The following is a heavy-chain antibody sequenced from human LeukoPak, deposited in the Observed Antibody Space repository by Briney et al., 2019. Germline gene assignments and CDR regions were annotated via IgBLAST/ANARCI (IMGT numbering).Heavy chain of an antibody. Sequence: SETLSLTCTVSGGSISSSSYYWGWIRQPPGKGLEWIGSIYYSGSTYYNPSLKSRVTISVDTSKNQFSLKLSSVTAADTAVYYCAREGVTIFGGDYWGQGTLVTVSS. D-gene: IGHD3-3*01. CDR1: GGSISSSSYY. V-gene: IGHV4-39*07. CDR2: IYYSGST. CDR3: AREGVTIFGGDY. J-gene: IGHJ4*02.